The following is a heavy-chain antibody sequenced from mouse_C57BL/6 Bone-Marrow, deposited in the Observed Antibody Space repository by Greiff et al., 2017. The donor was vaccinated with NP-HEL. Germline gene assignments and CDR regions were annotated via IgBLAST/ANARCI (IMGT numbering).Heavy chain of an antibody. V-gene: IGHV1-69*01. Sequence: QVQLQQPGAELVMPGASVKLSCKASGYTFTSYWMHWVKQRPGQGLEWLGEIDPSDSYTNYNQKFKGKSTLTVDKSSSTAYMQLSSLTSEDSAVYYCARDGNYVWDYWGQGTSVTVSS. D-gene: IGHD2-1*01. J-gene: IGHJ4*01. CDR1: GYTFTSYW. CDR2: IDPSDSYT. CDR3: ARDGNYVWDY.